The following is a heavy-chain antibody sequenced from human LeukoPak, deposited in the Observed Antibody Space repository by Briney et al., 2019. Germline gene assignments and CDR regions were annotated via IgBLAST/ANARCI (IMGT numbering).Heavy chain of an antibody. V-gene: IGHV4-34*01. D-gene: IGHD3-10*01. CDR2: IVHSGST. CDR3: ARGGMVRL. J-gene: IGHJ6*02. Sequence: PSETLSLTCSVYGGSFSDYYWSWIRQPPGKGLEWIGEIVHSGSTNYNPSLKSRVTISVDTSKKQFSLNLSSVTAADTAVYYCARGGMVRLWGQGTTVIVSS. CDR1: GGSFSDYY.